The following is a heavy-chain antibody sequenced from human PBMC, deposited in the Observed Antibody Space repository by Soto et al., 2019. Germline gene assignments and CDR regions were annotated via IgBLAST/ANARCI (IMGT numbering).Heavy chain of an antibody. CDR3: ARWDYINWFDP. J-gene: IGHJ5*02. D-gene: IGHD4-4*01. Sequence: SETLSLTCTVSGGSISSYYWSWIRQPPGKGLEWIGYIYYSGSTNYNPSLKSRVTISVDTSKNQFSLKLSSVTAADTAVYYCARWDYINWFDPWGQGTLVTVSS. V-gene: IGHV4-59*01. CDR2: IYYSGST. CDR1: GGSISSYY.